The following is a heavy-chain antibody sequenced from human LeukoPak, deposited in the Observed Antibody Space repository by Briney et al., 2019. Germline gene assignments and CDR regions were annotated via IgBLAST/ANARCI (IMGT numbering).Heavy chain of an antibody. CDR1: GGSITSSPYY. J-gene: IGHJ4*02. V-gene: IGHV4-39*07. D-gene: IGHD3-9*01. CDR2: IYYSGST. CDR3: ARFSLTGYAPISGYFDY. Sequence: SETLSLTCTVSGGSITSSPYYWGWIRQPPGKGLEWIVSIYYSGSTYYNPSIKSRITISVDTSKNQFSLKLSSVTAADTAVYYCARFSLTGYAPISGYFDYWGQGTLVTVSS.